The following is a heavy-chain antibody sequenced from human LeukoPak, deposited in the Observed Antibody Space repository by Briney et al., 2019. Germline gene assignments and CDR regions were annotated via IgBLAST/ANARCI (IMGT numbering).Heavy chain of an antibody. CDR1: GFSFTYNA. V-gene: IGHV3-23*01. Sequence: GGSLRLSCAASGFSFTYNAMTWVRQSPGKGLEWVSAISGSGGSTYYADSVKGRFTISRDNSNNTVYLQMNSLRVGDTALYYCVKHVGSRWSNNRFDPWGQGTLVTVS. J-gene: IGHJ5*02. D-gene: IGHD6-13*01. CDR3: VKHVGSRWSNNRFDP. CDR2: ISGSGGST.